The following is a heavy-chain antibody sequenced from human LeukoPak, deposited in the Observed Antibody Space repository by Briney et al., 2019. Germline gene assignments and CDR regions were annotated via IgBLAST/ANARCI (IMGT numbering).Heavy chain of an antibody. CDR2: IKSETDGGTT. CDR1: RFASRNAW. V-gene: IGHV3-15*01. CDR3: TTGGVSD. Sequence: QHGNALRLFGEASRFASRNAWMRSLHQDPGKGLEWVGRIKSETDGGTTDYAAPVKGRFTISRDDSKNTLYLQMNSLKTEDTAVYYCTTGGVSDWGQGTLVTVS. D-gene: IGHD3-16*01. J-gene: IGHJ4*02.